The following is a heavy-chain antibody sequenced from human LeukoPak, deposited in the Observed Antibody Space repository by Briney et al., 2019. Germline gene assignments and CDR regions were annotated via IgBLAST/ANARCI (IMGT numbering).Heavy chain of an antibody. CDR2: IPYDGSNK. Sequence: GGSLRLSCAASGFTFSSYAMHWVRQAPGKGLEWVALIPYDGSNKYYADSVKGRFTVSRDNSKNTLYLQMNSLRAEDTAVYYCARVGPYGSGSYYNVDYYYYYYMDVWGKGTTVTVSS. CDR1: GFTFSSYA. D-gene: IGHD3-10*01. V-gene: IGHV3-30*04. J-gene: IGHJ6*03. CDR3: ARVGPYGSGSYYNVDYYYYYYMDV.